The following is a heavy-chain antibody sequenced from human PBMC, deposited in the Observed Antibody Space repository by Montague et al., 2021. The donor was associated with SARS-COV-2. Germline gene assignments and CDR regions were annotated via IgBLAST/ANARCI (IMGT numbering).Heavy chain of an antibody. V-gene: IGHV3-48*03. Sequence: SLILSCAASGFTFSSYELNLVRQAPGKGLEWVSYISSSGSTIYYSDSVKGRFTISRDNAKNSLYLQMNSLRVEDTAVYYCARGASDWLLWGYGMDVWGQGTTVTVSS. J-gene: IGHJ6*02. CDR1: GFTFSSYE. CDR2: ISSSGSTI. CDR3: ARGASDWLLWGYGMDV. D-gene: IGHD3/OR15-3a*01.